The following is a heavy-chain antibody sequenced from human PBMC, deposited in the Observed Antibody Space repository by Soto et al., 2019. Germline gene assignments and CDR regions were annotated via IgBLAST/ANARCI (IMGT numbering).Heavy chain of an antibody. CDR2: ISGSADST. Sequence: GGSLRLSCAAPGFTFSSYAMNWVRQAPGKGLEWVSVISGSADSTYYADSVKGRFTIARDNSRNTLYLQMNSLRAEDTAVYYCARHKFYGDPYYFDYWGQGTLVTVSS. J-gene: IGHJ4*02. V-gene: IGHV3-23*01. CDR3: ARHKFYGDPYYFDY. CDR1: GFTFSSYA. D-gene: IGHD4-17*01.